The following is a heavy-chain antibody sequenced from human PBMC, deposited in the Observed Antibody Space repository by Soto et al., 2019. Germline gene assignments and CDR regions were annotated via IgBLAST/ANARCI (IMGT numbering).Heavy chain of an antibody. CDR2: IYYSGST. CDR3: AREVSIAARPSDY. Sequence: SETLSLTCTVSGGSISSSSYYWGWIRQPPGKGLEWIGSIYYSGSTYYNPSLKSRVTISVDTSKNQFSLKLSSVTAADTAVYYCAREVSIAARPSDYWGQGTLVTVSS. V-gene: IGHV4-39*02. D-gene: IGHD6-6*01. J-gene: IGHJ4*02. CDR1: GGSISSSSYY.